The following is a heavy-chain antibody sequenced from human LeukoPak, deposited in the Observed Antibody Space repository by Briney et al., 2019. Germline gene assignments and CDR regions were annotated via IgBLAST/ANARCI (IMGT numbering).Heavy chain of an antibody. CDR1: GFTFSSYA. Sequence: GGSLRLSCAAAGFTFSSYAMSWVRQAPGKGLEWVSTIFYTGDGTFADSVRARFTISRDSSKNRLYLQMNSLRDDDPAVYYCAKERGHPLPNYHMDVWGKGTTVTVSS. CDR3: AKERGHPLPNYHMDV. D-gene: IGHD4/OR15-4a*01. J-gene: IGHJ6*03. CDR2: IFYTGDGT. V-gene: IGHV3-23*01.